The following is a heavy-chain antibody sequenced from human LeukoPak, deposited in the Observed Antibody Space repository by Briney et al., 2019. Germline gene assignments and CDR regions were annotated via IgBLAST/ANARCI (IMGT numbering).Heavy chain of an antibody. Sequence: SQTLSLTCAISGDSVSSNSAAWNWIRQSPSRGLEWLGRTYYRSKWYNDYAVSVKSRITINPDTSKNQFSLQLNSVTPEDTAVYYCARVLSFSYYDFWSGCSHFDYWGQGTLVTVSS. D-gene: IGHD3-3*01. CDR2: TYYRSKWYN. CDR3: ARVLSFSYYDFWSGCSHFDY. V-gene: IGHV6-1*01. CDR1: GDSVSSNSAA. J-gene: IGHJ4*02.